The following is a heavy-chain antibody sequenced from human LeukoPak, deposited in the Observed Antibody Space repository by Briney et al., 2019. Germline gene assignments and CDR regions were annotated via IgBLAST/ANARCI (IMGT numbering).Heavy chain of an antibody. V-gene: IGHV5-51*01. J-gene: IGHJ4*02. Sequence: GGSLRLSCKGSGYTFTNYWVGWVRQMPGKGLEWMGIINRGDSDARYSPSFQGLVTISVDRSIDTAYLQWTSLKATDTAMYYCARGFADWGQGTLVTVSS. CDR2: INRGDSDA. CDR1: GYTFTNYW. CDR3: ARGFAD.